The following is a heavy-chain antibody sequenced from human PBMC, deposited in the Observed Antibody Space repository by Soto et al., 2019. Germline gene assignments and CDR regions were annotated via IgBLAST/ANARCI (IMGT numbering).Heavy chain of an antibody. J-gene: IGHJ4*02. V-gene: IGHV3-7*01. CDR2: INEDGSKR. Sequence: EVQLVESGGGLVQSGGSLRLSCLASGFSLTPYWMSWVRQTPGKGLEWVAKINEDGSKRDYMESVEGRFTISRDNAKNSGSLQMDSLRVDDTAMYYCTRWDGRCSGGSCFFDSWGQGTLVTVSS. D-gene: IGHD2-15*01. CDR3: TRWDGRCSGGSCFFDS. CDR1: GFSLTPYW.